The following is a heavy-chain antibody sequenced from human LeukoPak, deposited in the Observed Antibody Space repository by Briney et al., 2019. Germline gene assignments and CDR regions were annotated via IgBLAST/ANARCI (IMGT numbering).Heavy chain of an antibody. Sequence: GGSLRLSCAASGFTVSSNYMSWVRQAPGKGLEWVSVICSGGSTYYADSVKGRFTISRDNSKNTLYLQVNSLRAEDTAVYYCARVFLYDSSGYYSPAFDYWGQGTLVTVSS. CDR1: GFTVSSNY. D-gene: IGHD3-22*01. CDR2: ICSGGST. CDR3: ARVFLYDSSGYYSPAFDY. J-gene: IGHJ4*02. V-gene: IGHV3-66*01.